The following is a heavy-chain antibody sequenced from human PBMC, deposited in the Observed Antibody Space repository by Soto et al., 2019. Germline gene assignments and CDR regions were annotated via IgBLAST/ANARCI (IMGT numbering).Heavy chain of an antibody. CDR1: GFTFSSYA. J-gene: IGHJ5*02. CDR3: AKDRPAYYYDSTPLGFDP. V-gene: IGHV3-23*01. D-gene: IGHD3-22*01. Sequence: GGSLRLSCAASGFTFSSYAMSWVRQAPGKGLEWVSAISGSGGSTYYADSVKGRFTISRDNSKNTLYLQMNSLRAEDTAVYYCAKDRPAYYYDSTPLGFDPWGQGTLVTVSS. CDR2: ISGSGGST.